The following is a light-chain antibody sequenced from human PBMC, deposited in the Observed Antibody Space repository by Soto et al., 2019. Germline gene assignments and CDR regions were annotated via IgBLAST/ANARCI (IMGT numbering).Light chain of an antibody. V-gene: IGKV3-15*01. CDR3: QQYNNWPPIT. CDR2: YAS. CDR1: QSVSNN. Sequence: EIMMTQSPATLSVSPGERATLSCRASQSVSNNLAWYQQKPGQVPRLLIYYASTRATGIPARFSGSGSGTEFTLPISSLQSEDFALYYYQQYNNWPPITFGQGTRLEIK. J-gene: IGKJ5*01.